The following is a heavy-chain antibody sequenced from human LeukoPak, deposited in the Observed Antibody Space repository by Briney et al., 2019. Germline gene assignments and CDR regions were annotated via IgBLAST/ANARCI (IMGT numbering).Heavy chain of an antibody. CDR1: GGTFSSYA. CDR3: ARGRGQLSWDY. J-gene: IGHJ4*02. V-gene: IGHV1-69*05. Sequence: GASVEVSCKASGGTFSSYAISWVRQAPGQGLEWMGGIIPIFGTANYAQKFQGRVTITTDESTSTAYMELSSLRSEDTAVYYCARGRGQLSWDYWGQGTLVTVSS. CDR2: IIPIFGTA. D-gene: IGHD6-6*01.